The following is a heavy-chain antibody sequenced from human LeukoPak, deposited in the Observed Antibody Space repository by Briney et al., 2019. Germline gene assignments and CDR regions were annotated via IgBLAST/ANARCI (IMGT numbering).Heavy chain of an antibody. Sequence: SVKVSCKASGGTFSSYAISWVRQAPGQGLEWMGRIIPILGIANYAQKFQGRVTITADKSTSTAYMELSSLRSEDTAVYYCGREPYVWGSYRYGGVDYWGQGTLVTVSS. V-gene: IGHV1-69*04. D-gene: IGHD3-16*02. J-gene: IGHJ4*02. CDR1: GGTFSSYA. CDR3: GREPYVWGSYRYGGVDY. CDR2: IIPILGIA.